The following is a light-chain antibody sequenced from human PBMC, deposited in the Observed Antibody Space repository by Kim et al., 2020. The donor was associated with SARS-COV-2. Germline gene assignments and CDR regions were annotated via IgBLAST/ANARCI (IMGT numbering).Light chain of an antibody. V-gene: IGLV1-51*01. CDR1: SSNIGSNY. CDR3: GAWDNSLTGGV. Sequence: GQKVTIYGSGSSSNIGSNYVAWYQLLPGTAPKLLIYDNNKRPAGIPDRFSASRSGTSATLAITRLQTGDEADYYCGAWDNSLTGGVFGTGTKVTVL. J-gene: IGLJ1*01. CDR2: DNN.